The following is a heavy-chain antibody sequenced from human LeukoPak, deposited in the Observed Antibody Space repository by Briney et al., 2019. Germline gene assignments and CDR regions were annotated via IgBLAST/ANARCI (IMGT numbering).Heavy chain of an antibody. J-gene: IGHJ3*02. CDR3: ARELAAAGSDAFDI. Sequence: PSETLSLTCTVSGGSISSYYWSWIRQPPGKGLEWIGHIYYSGSTNYNPSLKSRVTISVDTSKNQFSLKLSSVTAADTAVYYCARELAAAGSDAFDIWGQGTMVTVSS. CDR1: GGSISSYY. V-gene: IGHV4-59*01. D-gene: IGHD6-13*01. CDR2: IYYSGST.